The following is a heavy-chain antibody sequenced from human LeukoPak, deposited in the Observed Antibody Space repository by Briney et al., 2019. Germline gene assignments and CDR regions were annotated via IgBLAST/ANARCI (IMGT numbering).Heavy chain of an antibody. CDR1: GFTFSNYG. CDR2: ISGSGGST. D-gene: IGHD6-13*01. Sequence: GGSLRLSCAASGFTFSNYGMSWVRQAPGKGLEWVSAISGSGGSTCYADSVKGRFTISRDNSKNTLYLQMNSLRAEDTAVYYCAKDTRQLDAFDIWGQGTMVTVSS. J-gene: IGHJ3*02. CDR3: AKDTRQLDAFDI. V-gene: IGHV3-23*01.